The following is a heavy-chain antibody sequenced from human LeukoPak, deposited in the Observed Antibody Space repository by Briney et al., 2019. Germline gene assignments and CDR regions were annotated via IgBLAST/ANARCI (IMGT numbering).Heavy chain of an antibody. J-gene: IGHJ5*02. CDR2: IYYSGST. CDR1: GGSISSGGYY. CDR3: ARDLPGSNWFEP. V-gene: IGHV4-31*03. Sequence: SQTLSLTCTVSGGSISSGGYYWSWIRQHPGKGLEWIGYIYYSGSTYCNPSLKSRVTISVDTSKNQFSLKLSSVTAADTAVYYCARDLPGSNWFEPWGQGTLVTVSS.